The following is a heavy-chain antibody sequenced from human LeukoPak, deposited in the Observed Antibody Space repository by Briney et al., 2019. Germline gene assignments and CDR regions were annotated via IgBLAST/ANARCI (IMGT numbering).Heavy chain of an antibody. J-gene: IGHJ4*02. V-gene: IGHV3-48*01. CDR1: GFPLSSYS. CDR3: VRAKGSYFDY. Sequence: GGSLRPSCAASGFPLSSYSINWVRQAPGKGLEWVSYISSSGSAIYYVDSVKGRFTVSRDNAKNSLFLQMNSPRAEDTAVYYCVRAKGSYFDYWGQGALVTVSS. D-gene: IGHD2-15*01. CDR2: ISSSGSAI.